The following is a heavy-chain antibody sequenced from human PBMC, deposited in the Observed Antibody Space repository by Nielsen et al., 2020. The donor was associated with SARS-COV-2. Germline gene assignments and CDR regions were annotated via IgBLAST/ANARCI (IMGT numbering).Heavy chain of an antibody. CDR3: ARSATNLIYWYFAL. CDR1: GGTFSTHS. D-gene: IGHD5-12*01. CDR2: IIPMVDIR. J-gene: IGHJ2*01. V-gene: IGHV1-69*10. Sequence: SVKVSCKASGGTFSTHSISWVRQAPGQGPEWMGRIIPMVDIRDYAQSFQGRVTITADKSTSTAYMELSSLSSKDTSLYYCARSATNLIYWYFALWGRGTLVTVAS.